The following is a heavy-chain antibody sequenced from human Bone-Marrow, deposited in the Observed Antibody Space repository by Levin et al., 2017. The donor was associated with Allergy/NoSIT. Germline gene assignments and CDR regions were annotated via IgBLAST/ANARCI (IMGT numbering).Heavy chain of an antibody. J-gene: IGHJ4*02. Sequence: PGGSLRLSCAASGFTFSSYSMNWVRQAPGKGLEWVSSISRSGDDIRYADSVRGRFSISRDNARNSLFLQLNSLRAEDTAVYYCARDRGLDYTNYVDYWGQGTLVTVSS. CDR1: GFTFSSYS. CDR2: ISRSGDDI. V-gene: IGHV3-21*01. D-gene: IGHD3-10*01. CDR3: ARDRGLDYTNYVDY.